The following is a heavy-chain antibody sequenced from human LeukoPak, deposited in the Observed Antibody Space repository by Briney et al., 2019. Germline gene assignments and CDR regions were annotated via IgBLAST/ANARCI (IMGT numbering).Heavy chain of an antibody. CDR2: IYTSGST. J-gene: IGHJ1*01. D-gene: IGHD3-22*01. CDR1: GGSISSGSYY. Sequence: SETLSLTCTVSGGSISSGSYYWSWIRQPAGKGLEWIGRIYTSGSTNYNPSLKSRVTISVDTSKNQFSLKLSSVTAADTALYYCARSSGYFFEYFHHWGQGTLVTVSS. CDR3: ARSSGYFFEYFHH. V-gene: IGHV4-61*02.